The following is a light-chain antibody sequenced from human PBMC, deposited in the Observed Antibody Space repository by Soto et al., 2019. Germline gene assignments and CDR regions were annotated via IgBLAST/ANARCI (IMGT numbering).Light chain of an antibody. CDR2: KAS. Sequence: DIQMTQSPSTLSASVGERVNITCRANESVNIWLAWYQQKPGQAPKLLMQKASSLQSGVPSRFSGGGSGTEFTLTISNLQPEDFATYYCQQYHRSSRTFGQGTKVDIK. V-gene: IGKV1-5*03. CDR3: QQYHRSSRT. CDR1: ESVNIW. J-gene: IGKJ1*01.